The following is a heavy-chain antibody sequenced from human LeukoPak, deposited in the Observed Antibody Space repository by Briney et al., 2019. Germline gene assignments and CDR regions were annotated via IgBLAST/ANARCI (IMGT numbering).Heavy chain of an antibody. CDR3: AKGDVMVGNYFDY. CDR2: ISWNSGSI. J-gene: IGHJ4*02. Sequence: PGRSLRLSCAASGFTFDDYAMHWVRQAPGKGLEWVSGISWNSGSIGYADSVKGRFTISRDNAKNSLYLQMNSLRAEDTALYYCAKGDVMVGNYFDYWGQGTLVTVSS. D-gene: IGHD2-8*01. V-gene: IGHV3-9*01. CDR1: GFTFDDYA.